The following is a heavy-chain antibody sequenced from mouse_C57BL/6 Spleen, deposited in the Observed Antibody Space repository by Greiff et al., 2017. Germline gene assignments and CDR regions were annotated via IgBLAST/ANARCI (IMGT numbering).Heavy chain of an antibody. CDR1: GYTFTDYE. Sequence: VQLQQSGAELVRPGASVTLSCKASGYTFTDYEMHWVKQTPVHGLEWIGAIDPETGGTAYNQKFKGKAILTADQSSSTAYMELRSLTSEDSAVYYCTKSYYCGGSNWYVDVWGTGTTVTVST. CDR2: IDPETGGT. J-gene: IGHJ1*03. D-gene: IGHD1-1*01. CDR3: TKSYYCGGSNWYVDV. V-gene: IGHV1-15*01.